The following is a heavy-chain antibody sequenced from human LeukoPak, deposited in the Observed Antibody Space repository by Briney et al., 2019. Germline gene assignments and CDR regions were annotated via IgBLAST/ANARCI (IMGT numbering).Heavy chain of an antibody. D-gene: IGHD5-18*01. CDR3: ARAGTAMDVDY. CDR2: ISSGSSYT. CDR1: GFRFSDYY. Sequence: NAGGSLRLSCAASGFRFSDYYMSWIRKAPGRGLEWVSYISSGSSYTNYADSVKGRFTISRDNAKNSLYLQMNSLRAEDTAVYYCARAGTAMDVDYWGQGTLVTVSS. J-gene: IGHJ4*02. V-gene: IGHV3-11*05.